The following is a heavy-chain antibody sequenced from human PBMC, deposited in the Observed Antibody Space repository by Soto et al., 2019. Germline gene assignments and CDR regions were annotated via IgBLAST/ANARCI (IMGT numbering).Heavy chain of an antibody. CDR1: GFTFSSYE. Sequence: GGSLRLSCAASGFTFSSYEMNWVRQAPGKGLEWVSYISSSGSTIYYADSVKGRFTISRDNAKNSLYLQMNSLRAEDTAVYYCARGGDSSLFGYYGMDVWGQGTTVTVSS. J-gene: IGHJ6*02. V-gene: IGHV3-48*03. D-gene: IGHD6-13*01. CDR3: ARGGDSSLFGYYGMDV. CDR2: ISSSGSTI.